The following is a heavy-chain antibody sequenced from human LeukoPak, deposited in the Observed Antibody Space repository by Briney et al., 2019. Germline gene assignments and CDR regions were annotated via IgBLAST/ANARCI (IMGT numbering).Heavy chain of an antibody. J-gene: IGHJ4*02. V-gene: IGHV3-43*02. Sequence: GGSLRLSCAAPGFIFDNYAIHWVRQAPGKGLEWASLISGDGGSTFYADSVRGRFTISRDNTRKSLSLQMSSLRSEDTALYYCARESETSGWYDYWGQGTLVTVSS. CDR3: ARESETSGWYDY. CDR2: ISGDGGST. CDR1: GFIFDNYA. D-gene: IGHD6-19*01.